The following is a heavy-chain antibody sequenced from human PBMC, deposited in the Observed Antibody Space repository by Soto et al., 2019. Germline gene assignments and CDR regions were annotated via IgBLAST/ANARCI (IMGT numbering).Heavy chain of an antibody. CDR3: VRVTHYDFSSSSRNWFDS. V-gene: IGHV2-26*01. J-gene: IGHJ5*01. CDR2: IFSNNEK. Sequence: QVTLKESGPVLVKPTETLTLTCSVSGFSLSYSKMAVSWIRQPPGKALEWLAHIFSNNEKSYSTTLKSRLTISNDTCKRQVVLTMTNMDPVDSATYYCVRVTHYDFSSSSRNWFDSWGQGTLVTVSS. CDR1: GFSLSYSKMA. D-gene: IGHD3-3*01.